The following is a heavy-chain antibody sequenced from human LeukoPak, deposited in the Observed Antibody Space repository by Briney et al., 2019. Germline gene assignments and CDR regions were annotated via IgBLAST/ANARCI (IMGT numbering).Heavy chain of an antibody. CDR2: ISDSGGST. V-gene: IGHV3-23*01. CDR3: AKDSVAVPAARGFGSRRVFDY. J-gene: IGHJ4*02. CDR1: GFTFSSYA. D-gene: IGHD2-2*01. Sequence: QPGGSLVLSCAASGFTFSSYAMSWVRQAPGKGLEWVSAISDSGGSTYYADSVKGRFTISRDNSKNTLYLQMNSLRAEDTAVYYCAKDSVAVPAARGFGSRRVFDYWGQGTLVTVSS.